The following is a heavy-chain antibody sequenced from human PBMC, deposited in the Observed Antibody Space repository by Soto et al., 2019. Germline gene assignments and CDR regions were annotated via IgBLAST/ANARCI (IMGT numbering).Heavy chain of an antibody. CDR2: IIPILGIA. V-gene: IGHV1-69*02. Sequence: SVKVSCKASGGTFSSYTISWVRQAPGQGLEWMGRIIPILGIANYAQKFQGRVTITADKSTSTAYMELSSLRSEDTAVYYCAASSGLRRGTLEAFDIWGQGTMVTVSS. CDR3: AASSGLRRGTLEAFDI. CDR1: GGTFSSYT. D-gene: IGHD3-3*01. J-gene: IGHJ3*02.